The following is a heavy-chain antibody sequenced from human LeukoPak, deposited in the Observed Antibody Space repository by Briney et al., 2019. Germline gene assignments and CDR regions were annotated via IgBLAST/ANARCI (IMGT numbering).Heavy chain of an antibody. CDR1: GYTFTSYY. D-gene: IGHD6-13*01. V-gene: IGHV1-46*01. J-gene: IGHJ4*02. Sequence: ASVKVSCKASGYTFTSYYMHWVRQAPGQGLEWMGIINPSGGSTSYAQKFQGRVTMTRDTSTSTVYMELSSLRAEDTAVYYCARDPSSSSWYITMVQYYFDYWGQGTLVTVSS. CDR3: ARDPSSSSWYITMVQYYFDY. CDR2: INPSGGST.